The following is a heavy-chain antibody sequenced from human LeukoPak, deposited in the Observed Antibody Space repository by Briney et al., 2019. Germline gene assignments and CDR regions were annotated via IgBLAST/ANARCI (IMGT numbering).Heavy chain of an antibody. D-gene: IGHD2-2*02. CDR3: ARDPGYCSSTSCYIHWFDP. Sequence: ASVKVSCKASGGTFSSYAISWVRQAPGQGLEWMGRIIPIFGIANYAQKFQGRVTITADKSTSTAYMELSSLRSEDTAVYYCARDPGYCSSTSCYIHWFDPWGQGTLVTVSS. CDR1: GGTFSSYA. CDR2: IIPIFGIA. V-gene: IGHV1-69*04. J-gene: IGHJ5*02.